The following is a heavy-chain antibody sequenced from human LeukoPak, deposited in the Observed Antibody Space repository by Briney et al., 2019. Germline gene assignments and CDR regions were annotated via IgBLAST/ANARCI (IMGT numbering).Heavy chain of an antibody. Sequence: SETLSLTCTVSGGSISSSSYYWGWIRQPPGKGLGWIGSIYYSGSTYYNPSLKSRVTISVDTSKNQFSLKLSSVTAADTAVYYCARQRRQSSSWYQNWFDPWGQGTLVTVSS. CDR3: ARQRRQSSSWYQNWFDP. CDR2: IYYSGST. CDR1: GGSISSSSYY. J-gene: IGHJ5*02. V-gene: IGHV4-39*01. D-gene: IGHD6-13*01.